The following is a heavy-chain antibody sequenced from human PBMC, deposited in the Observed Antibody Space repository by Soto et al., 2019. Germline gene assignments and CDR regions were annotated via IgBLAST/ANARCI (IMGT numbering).Heavy chain of an antibody. V-gene: IGHV3-72*01. J-gene: IGHJ4*02. Sequence: EVQLVESGGGLVQPGGSLRLSCAGSGITLSDQYMDWVRQAPGKGLEWIGRTRNKANSYTTEYAPSVKGRFTISRDDSKNSLYLQMNSLTTEDTAMYYCAREWSHCSGGNCYSRFDYWGQGTLVTVFS. CDR3: AREWSHCSGGNCYSRFDY. CDR1: GITLSDQY. D-gene: IGHD2-15*01. CDR2: TRNKANSYTT.